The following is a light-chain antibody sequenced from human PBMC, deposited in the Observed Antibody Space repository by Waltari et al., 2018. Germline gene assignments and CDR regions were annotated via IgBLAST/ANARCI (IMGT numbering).Light chain of an antibody. CDR3: SSYTNSNIFVL. CDR2: DVS. CDR1: SSDLGGYNF. Sequence: SALTQPASVSGSLGPSITISCPGPSSDLGGYNFVSWYQQHPGKAPKLMIYDVSNRPSGVSNRFSASKSGNTASLTISGLQTEDEADYYCSSYTNSNIFVLFGGGTKVTVL. V-gene: IGLV2-14*03. J-gene: IGLJ2*01.